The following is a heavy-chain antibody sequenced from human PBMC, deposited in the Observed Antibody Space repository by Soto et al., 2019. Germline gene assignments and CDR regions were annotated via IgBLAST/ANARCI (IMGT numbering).Heavy chain of an antibody. Sequence: QVQLVQSGAEVKNPGSSVKVSCKASGDTFSRHNINWVRQAPGQGLEWMGRIIPTLGKPNYAQKFQGRVTXXADMSSTTSYMDLHSLRSDDTAVYYCARDTTTFPYYFGMDVWGQGTTVTVSS. D-gene: IGHD4-4*01. V-gene: IGHV1-69*08. CDR1: GDTFSRHN. CDR2: IIPTLGKP. CDR3: ARDTTTFPYYFGMDV. J-gene: IGHJ6*02.